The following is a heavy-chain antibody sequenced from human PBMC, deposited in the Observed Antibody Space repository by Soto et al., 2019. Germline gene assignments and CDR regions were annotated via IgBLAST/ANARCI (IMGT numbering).Heavy chain of an antibody. V-gene: IGHV3-33*01. Sequence: GGSLRLACAASGFTFSSYGMHWVRQAPGKGLEWVAVIWYDGSNKYYADSVKGRFTISRDNSKNTLYLQMNSLRAEDTAVYYCASSYYDFWSGYSDYGMDVWGQGTTVTVYS. CDR3: ASSYYDFWSGYSDYGMDV. J-gene: IGHJ6*02. CDR1: GFTFSSYG. D-gene: IGHD3-3*01. CDR2: IWYDGSNK.